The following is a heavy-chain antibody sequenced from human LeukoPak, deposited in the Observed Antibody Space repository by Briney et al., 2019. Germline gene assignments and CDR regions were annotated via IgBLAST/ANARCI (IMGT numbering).Heavy chain of an antibody. Sequence: SETLSLTCAVYGGSFSGYYWSWIRQPPGKGLEWIGEINHSGSTNYKPSLKSRVTISVDTSKNQFSLKVRSVTAADTAVYYCARGANCSSISCYSNYYYMDVWGKGTTVTVSS. CDR3: ARGANCSSISCYSNYYYMDV. J-gene: IGHJ6*03. D-gene: IGHD2-2*01. V-gene: IGHV4-34*01. CDR2: INHSGST. CDR1: GGSFSGYY.